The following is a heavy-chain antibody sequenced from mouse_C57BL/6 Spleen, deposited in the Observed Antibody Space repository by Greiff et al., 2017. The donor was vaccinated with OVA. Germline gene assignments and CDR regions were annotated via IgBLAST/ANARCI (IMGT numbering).Heavy chain of an antibody. Sequence: QVQLQQSGAELARPGASVKLSCKASGYTFTSYGISWVKQRTGQGLEWIGEIYPRSGNTYYNEKFKGKATLTADKSSSTAYMELRSLTSEDSAVYFCARSYYGYDVAQVPYYAMDYWGQGTSVTVSS. CDR3: ARSYYGYDVAQVPYYAMDY. CDR2: IYPRSGNT. J-gene: IGHJ4*01. CDR1: GYTFTSYG. D-gene: IGHD2-9*01. V-gene: IGHV1-81*01.